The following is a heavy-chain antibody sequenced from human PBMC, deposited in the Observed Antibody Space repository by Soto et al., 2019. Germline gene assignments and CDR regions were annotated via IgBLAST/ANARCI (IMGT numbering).Heavy chain of an antibody. V-gene: IGHV4-39*01. Sequence: PSETLSLTCTVSGGSISSSSYYWGWIRQPPGKGLEWIGSIYYSGSTYYNPSLKSRVTISVDTSKNQFSLKLSSVTAADTAVYYCASTAVGATGYFDYWGQGTLVTVSS. J-gene: IGHJ4*02. CDR1: GGSISSSSYY. CDR3: ASTAVGATGYFDY. CDR2: IYYSGST. D-gene: IGHD1-26*01.